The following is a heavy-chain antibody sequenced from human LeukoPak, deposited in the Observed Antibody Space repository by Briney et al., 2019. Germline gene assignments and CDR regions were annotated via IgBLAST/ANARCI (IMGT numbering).Heavy chain of an antibody. CDR1: GFTFSSYA. D-gene: IGHD6-13*01. V-gene: IGHV3-23*01. CDR3: ARDLMGIAYRGAFYY. CDR2: ISGSGDNT. J-gene: IGHJ4*02. Sequence: PGGSLRLSCAASGFTFSSYAMGWVRQAPGEGLDWVSHISGSGDNTYYADSAKGRFSISIDKSKNTLYLQMNSLRAEDTAVYYCARDLMGIAYRGAFYYWGQGTLVTVSS.